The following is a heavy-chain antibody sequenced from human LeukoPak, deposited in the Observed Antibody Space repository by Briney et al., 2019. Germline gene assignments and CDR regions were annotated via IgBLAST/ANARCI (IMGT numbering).Heavy chain of an antibody. Sequence: ASVKVSLKVSGYTLTELSMHWVRQAPGKGLEWMEGFDPEDGETIYAQKFQGRVTMTEDTSTDTAYMELSSLRSEDTAVYYCATGIYDILTGYQPYYFDYWGQGTLVTVSS. J-gene: IGHJ4*02. CDR2: FDPEDGET. CDR3: ATGIYDILTGYQPYYFDY. D-gene: IGHD3-9*01. V-gene: IGHV1-24*01. CDR1: GYTLTELS.